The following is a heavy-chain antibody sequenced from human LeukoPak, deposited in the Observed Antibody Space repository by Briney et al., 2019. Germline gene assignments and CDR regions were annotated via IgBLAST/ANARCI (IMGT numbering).Heavy chain of an antibody. CDR3: ARTPRDFSGWFDP. CDR1: GGSISSGDYY. V-gene: IGHV4-61*08. CDR2: IYYSGST. J-gene: IGHJ5*02. Sequence: SETLSLTCTVSGGSISSGDYYWNWIRQPPGKGLEWIGYIYYSGSTNYNPSLKSRVTISVDTSKNQFSLKLSSVTAADTAVYYCARTPRDFSGWFDPWGQGTLVTVSS. D-gene: IGHD3-3*01.